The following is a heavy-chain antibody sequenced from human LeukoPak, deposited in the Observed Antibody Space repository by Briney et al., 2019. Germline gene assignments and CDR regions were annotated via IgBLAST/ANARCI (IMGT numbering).Heavy chain of an antibody. CDR2: INGDNGNT. Sequence: ASVKVSCKASGYTFTTYAMHWVRQAPGQRLEWMGWINGDNGNTKYSQKFQGRVTITRDTSTYTAYMELKSLSSADTAVYFCARAPYDILTGYSLNWFDPWGQGTLVTVSS. CDR1: GYTFTTYA. CDR3: ARAPYDILTGYSLNWFDP. D-gene: IGHD3-9*01. J-gene: IGHJ5*02. V-gene: IGHV1-3*01.